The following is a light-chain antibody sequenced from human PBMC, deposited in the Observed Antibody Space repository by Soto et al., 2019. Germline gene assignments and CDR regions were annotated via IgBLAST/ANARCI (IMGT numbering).Light chain of an antibody. J-gene: IGLJ1*01. CDR1: SSNIGAGYA. Sequence: QSLMTQPPYVSGARGQRFTISCTGSSSNIGAGYAVHWYQQVPGTGPKLLIYNNAIRPSGVPDRFSGSRSGTSASLAITGLQAEDDADYYCQSHDNSLSGFYVFGTGTKVTVL. CDR3: QSHDNSLSGFYV. V-gene: IGLV1-40*01. CDR2: NNA.